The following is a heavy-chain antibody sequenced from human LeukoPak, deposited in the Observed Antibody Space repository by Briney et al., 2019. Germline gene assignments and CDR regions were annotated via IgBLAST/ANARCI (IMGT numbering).Heavy chain of an antibody. D-gene: IGHD2-2*01. CDR2: IYYSGST. CDR3: ARKYCSSTSCYYAY. J-gene: IGHJ4*02. V-gene: IGHV4-39*01. Sequence: SETLSLTCTVSGGSISSSSYYWGWTRQPPGKGLGWIGSIYYSGSTYYNPSLKSRVTISVDTSKNQLSLKLSSVTAADTAVYYCARKYCSSTSCYYAYWGQGTLVSVSS. CDR1: GGSISSSSYY.